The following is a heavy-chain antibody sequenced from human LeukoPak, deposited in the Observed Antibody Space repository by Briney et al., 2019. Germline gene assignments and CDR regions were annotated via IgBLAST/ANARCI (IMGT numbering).Heavy chain of an antibody. CDR1: SYTFTSYD. Sequence: ASVNVSCKAASYTFTSYDMHWVRQAPGQGLEWMGIINPSGGSTSYAQKFQRRVTMTRATSTSTVYMELSSLRSEHTAVYYCARDIPHYDFWSGYPKENYYYYGMDVWGQGPTVTVSS. V-gene: IGHV1-46*01. J-gene: IGHJ6*02. D-gene: IGHD3-3*01. CDR3: ARDIPHYDFWSGYPKENYYYYGMDV. CDR2: INPSGGST.